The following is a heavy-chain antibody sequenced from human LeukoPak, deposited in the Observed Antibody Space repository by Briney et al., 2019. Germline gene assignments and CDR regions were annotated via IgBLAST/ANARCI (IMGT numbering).Heavy chain of an antibody. J-gene: IGHJ4*02. V-gene: IGHV4-34*01. Sequence: SETLSLTCAVYGGSFSGYYWSWIRQPPGKGLEWIGEINHSGSTNYNPSLKSRVTISVDTSKNQFSLKLSSVTAADTAVYYCASTLRSYGSGSYFDYWGQGTLVTVSS. CDR2: INHSGST. CDR1: GGSFSGYY. CDR3: ASTLRSYGSGSYFDY. D-gene: IGHD3-10*01.